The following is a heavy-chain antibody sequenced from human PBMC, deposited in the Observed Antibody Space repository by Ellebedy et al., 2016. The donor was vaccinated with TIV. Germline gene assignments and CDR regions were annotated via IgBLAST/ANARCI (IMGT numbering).Heavy chain of an antibody. CDR2: ISSYNGDT. J-gene: IGHJ4*02. D-gene: IGHD3-10*01. CDR1: GYHFPSYG. Sequence: ASVKVSCKASGYHFPSYGITWVRQAPGQGLEWVGWISSYNGDTKYAQELQGRVTMTTDASTTTAHIELRSLRSDDTAVYYCARGITMIRESPDFDYWGQGTLVSVSS. V-gene: IGHV1-18*01. CDR3: ARGITMIRESPDFDY.